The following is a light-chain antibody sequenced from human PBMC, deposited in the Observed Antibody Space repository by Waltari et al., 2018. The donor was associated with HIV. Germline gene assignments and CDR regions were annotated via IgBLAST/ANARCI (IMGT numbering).Light chain of an antibody. Sequence: QSVLTQPPSVSGAPGQRVTIPCTGSSSNIGAPSDVHWYQRFPGTAPKLLIFANSNRPSGGPDRFSGSRSVTSSSLAISGLEAEEEAHYYCQSFDSSRGGWVFGGGTKLTVL. CDR3: QSFDSSRGGWV. CDR1: SSNIGAPSD. CDR2: ANS. V-gene: IGLV1-40*01. J-gene: IGLJ3*02.